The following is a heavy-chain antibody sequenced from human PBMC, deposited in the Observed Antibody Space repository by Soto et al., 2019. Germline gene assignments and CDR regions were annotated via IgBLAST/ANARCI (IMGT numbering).Heavy chain of an antibody. V-gene: IGHV3-33*01. CDR3: ARGLHSLFDY. Sequence: LRLSCAASGFTFSSYGMHWVRQAPGKGLEWVAVIWYDGNNKYYADSVKGRFTISRDNSNNTLYVQMTSLRAEDTAVYYCARGLHSLFDYWGQGTLVTVSS. J-gene: IGHJ4*02. D-gene: IGHD2-21*01. CDR2: IWYDGNNK. CDR1: GFTFSSYG.